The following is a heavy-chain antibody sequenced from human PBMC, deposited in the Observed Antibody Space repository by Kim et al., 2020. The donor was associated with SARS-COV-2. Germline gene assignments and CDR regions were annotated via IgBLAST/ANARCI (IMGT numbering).Heavy chain of an antibody. D-gene: IGHD5-12*01. Sequence: SETLSLTCNVSGASVITSQYYWAWSRQPPGKGLEWIATLYFGGSTFYNSALESRVTISVDASKSQFSLTLSSVTVADTAVYYCARRRYDYWSASADEFDYWGQGTLVTVSS. CDR2: LYFGGST. CDR1: GASVITSQYY. J-gene: IGHJ4*02. CDR3: ARRRYDYWSASADEFDY. V-gene: IGHV4-39*01.